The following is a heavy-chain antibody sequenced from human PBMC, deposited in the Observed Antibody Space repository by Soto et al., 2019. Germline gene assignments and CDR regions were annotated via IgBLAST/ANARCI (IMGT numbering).Heavy chain of an antibody. V-gene: IGHV1-18*01. D-gene: IGHD1-1*01. Sequence: ASVKVSCKASDYTFTSYGISWVRQAPGQGLEWMGWISAYNGNTKYAQKFQGRVTMTTDTSTSTAYMELRSLRSDDTAVYYCAREGGPNWNDLSPFDYWGQGTLVTVSS. J-gene: IGHJ4*02. CDR2: ISAYNGNT. CDR1: DYTFTSYG. CDR3: AREGGPNWNDLSPFDY.